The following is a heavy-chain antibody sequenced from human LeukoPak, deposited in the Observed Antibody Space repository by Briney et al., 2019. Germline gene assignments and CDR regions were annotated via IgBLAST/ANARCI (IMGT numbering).Heavy chain of an antibody. Sequence: VASVKVSCKASGYTFTGYYMHWVRQAPGQGLEWMGWISAYNGNTNYAQKLQGRVTMTTDTSTSTAYMELRSLRSDDTAVYYCARAYSSSWSYFDYWGQGTLVTVSS. CDR3: ARAYSSSWSYFDY. D-gene: IGHD6-13*01. J-gene: IGHJ4*02. V-gene: IGHV1-18*04. CDR1: GYTFTGYY. CDR2: ISAYNGNT.